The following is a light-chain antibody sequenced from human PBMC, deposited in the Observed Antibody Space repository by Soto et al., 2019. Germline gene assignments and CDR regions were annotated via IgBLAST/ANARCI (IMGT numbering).Light chain of an antibody. CDR3: QPSYSDPVT. V-gene: IGKV1-39*01. CDR1: QTISVN. J-gene: IGKJ3*01. CDR2: AAS. Sequence: DIQMTQSPSSLSASVGDRVTITCRASQTISVNLNWYQQKPGKAPNLLIYAASSLQSGVPSRFSCSGCGTDFTLTINSLQPEDFANYFCQPSYSDPVTFGPGTKVDIK.